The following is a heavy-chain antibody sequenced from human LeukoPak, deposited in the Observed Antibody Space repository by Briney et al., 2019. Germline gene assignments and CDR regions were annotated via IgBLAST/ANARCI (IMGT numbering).Heavy chain of an antibody. D-gene: IGHD1-26*01. V-gene: IGHV1-46*01. CDR3: ARDLGIVGATQPGGIDY. Sequence: ASVKVSCKASGYTFTSYYMHWVRQAPGQGLEWMGIINPSGGSTSYAQKFQGRVTMTRDTSTSTVYMELSSLRSEDTAVYYCARDLGIVGATQPGGIDYWGQGTLVTVSS. CDR2: INPSGGST. J-gene: IGHJ4*02. CDR1: GYTFTSYY.